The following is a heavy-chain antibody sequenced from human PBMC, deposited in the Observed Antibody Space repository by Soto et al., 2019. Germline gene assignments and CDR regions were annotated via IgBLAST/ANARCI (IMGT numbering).Heavy chain of an antibody. V-gene: IGHV3-23*01. CDR3: AKDRRVVTLTEYFQH. J-gene: IGHJ1*01. CDR2: ISGSGGST. CDR1: GFTFSSYA. Sequence: EVQLLESGGGLVQPGGSLRLYCTASGFTFSSYAMSWVRQAPGKGLEWVSAISGSGGSTYYADSVKGRFSISRDNSKNTLYLQMNSLRAEDTAVYYCAKDRRVVTLTEYFQHWVQGTLVTVSS. D-gene: IGHD2-21*02.